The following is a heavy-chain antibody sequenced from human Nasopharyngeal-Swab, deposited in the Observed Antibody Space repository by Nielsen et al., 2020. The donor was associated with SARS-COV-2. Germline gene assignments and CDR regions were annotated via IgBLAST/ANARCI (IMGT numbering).Heavy chain of an antibody. Sequence: GESLKISCAASGFTFSTYSMNWVRQAPGKGLEWVSSISSSSSYIYYADSLKGRFTISRDNAKNSLYLQMNSLRAEDTAVYYCARDPHDSSGYYMGYFDYWGQGTLVTVSS. CDR1: GFTFSTYS. CDR2: ISSSSSYI. V-gene: IGHV3-21*01. CDR3: ARDPHDSSGYYMGYFDY. D-gene: IGHD3-22*01. J-gene: IGHJ4*02.